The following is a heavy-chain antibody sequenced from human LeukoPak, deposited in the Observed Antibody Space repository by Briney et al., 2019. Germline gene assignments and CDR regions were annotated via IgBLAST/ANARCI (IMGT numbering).Heavy chain of an antibody. J-gene: IGHJ5*02. V-gene: IGHV3-23*01. D-gene: IGHD2-2*01. CDR1: GFTFSNYA. CDR2: VIHGGDYT. CDR3: AKAIGQEVPAASRWYDP. Sequence: GGSLRLSCAASGFTFSNYAMTWVSQAPGKGLEWVATVIHGGDYTYHADSVKGRFTISRDNFKNTLYLQMNSLRVEDTAVYYCAKAIGQEVPAASRWYDPWGQGTLVTVSS.